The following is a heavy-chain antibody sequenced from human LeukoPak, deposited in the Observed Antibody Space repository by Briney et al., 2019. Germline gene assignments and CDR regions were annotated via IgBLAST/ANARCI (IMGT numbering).Heavy chain of an antibody. V-gene: IGHV3-23*01. CDR1: GFTISSNS. Sequence: GESLRLSCAASGFTISSNSMSWIRQAPGKGLEWVSAISSSSDYTFYADSVKRLFTISRDNTKNTLYLQMNSLRAEGTGIYYCEKGDRNSGWSTWGEGNLVTVSS. CDR3: EKGDRNSGWST. D-gene: IGHD6-19*01. J-gene: IGHJ4*02. CDR2: ISSSSDYT.